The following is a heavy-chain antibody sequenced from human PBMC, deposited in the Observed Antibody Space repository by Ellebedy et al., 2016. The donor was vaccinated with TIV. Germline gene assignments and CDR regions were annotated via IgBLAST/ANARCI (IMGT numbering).Heavy chain of an antibody. J-gene: IGHJ3*02. CDR2: IYYSGST. D-gene: IGHD1-26*01. CDR3: ARIKVGFDAFEN. CDR1: GDSIYSSY. V-gene: IGHV4-4*07. Sequence: MPSETLSLTCTVSGDSIYSSYWTWIRQPAGQGLERIGRIYYSGSTNYNPSLTSRVTMSVDTSKNQFPLKLNSVPAADTAVYYCARIKVGFDAFENWGQGKMVTVSS.